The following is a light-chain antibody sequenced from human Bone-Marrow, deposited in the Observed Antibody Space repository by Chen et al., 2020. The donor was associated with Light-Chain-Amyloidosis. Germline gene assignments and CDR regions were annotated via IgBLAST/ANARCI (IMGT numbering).Light chain of an antibody. CDR1: QTISSNY. CDR3: QQYGTSPLA. Sequence: EIVLTQSPGTLSLSPGEGANLSCRASQTISSNYLTWYQQKFGQAPRLLIYGSSSRATGIPDRFTGSGYGTDFTLAISRLEPEDFARYYCQQYGTSPLAFGGGTKVEIK. V-gene: IGKV3-20*01. CDR2: GSS. J-gene: IGKJ4*01.